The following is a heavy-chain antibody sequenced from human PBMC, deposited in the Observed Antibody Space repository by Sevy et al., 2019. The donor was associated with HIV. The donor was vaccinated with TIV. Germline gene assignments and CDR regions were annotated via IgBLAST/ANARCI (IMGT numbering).Heavy chain of an antibody. Sequence: GGSLRLSCAASGFTFSSYWMSWVRQAPGKGLEWVANIKQDGSEKYYVDSVKGRFTISRDNAKNSLYLQMNSLRAEDTAVYCCGSMYSSSPPAYGMDVWGQGTTVTVSS. CDR1: GFTFSSYW. J-gene: IGHJ6*02. CDR3: GSMYSSSPPAYGMDV. V-gene: IGHV3-7*01. CDR2: IKQDGSEK. D-gene: IGHD6-6*01.